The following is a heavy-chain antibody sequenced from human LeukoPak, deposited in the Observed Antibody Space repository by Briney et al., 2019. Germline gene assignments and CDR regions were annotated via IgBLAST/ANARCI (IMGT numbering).Heavy chain of an antibody. CDR2: ISYDGSNK. Sequence: GGSLRLSCAASGFTFSSYAMHWVRQAPGKGLEWVAVISYDGSNKYSVKGRFTISRDLFKKTVHLEMKAMRAEDTAVYYCAKDPRPYYDVPVGYWGQGTLVTVSP. J-gene: IGHJ4*02. D-gene: IGHD3-3*01. CDR3: AKDPRPYYDVPVGY. V-gene: IGHV3-30*04. CDR1: GFTFSSYA.